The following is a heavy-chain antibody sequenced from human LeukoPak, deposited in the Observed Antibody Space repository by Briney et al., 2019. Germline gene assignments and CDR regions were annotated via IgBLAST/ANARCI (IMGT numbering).Heavy chain of an antibody. CDR3: ARTSQWLVNWFDP. CDR2: IYHSGST. Sequence: SETLSLTCTVSGASITSSGYYWGWIRQPPGKGLEWIGTIYHSGSTYYNPSLKSRVTISLDTSKNQFSLKLSSVTAADTAVYYCARTSQWLVNWFDPWGQGTLVSVSS. J-gene: IGHJ5*02. V-gene: IGHV4-39*07. CDR1: GASITSSGYY. D-gene: IGHD6-19*01.